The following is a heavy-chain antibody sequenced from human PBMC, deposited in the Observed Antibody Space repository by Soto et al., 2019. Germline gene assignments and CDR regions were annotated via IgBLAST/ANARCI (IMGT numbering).Heavy chain of an antibody. Sequence: GSLRLSCATSGFIPSDLAMNWVRQAPGKGLEWVSYISSSSSVIDYADSVKGRFTVSRDNARNSLYLQMNSLRAEDTAVYYCARDLSWGSNWYYYMDVWGKGTTVTV. CDR3: ARDLSWGSNWYYYMDV. CDR1: GFIPSDLA. J-gene: IGHJ6*03. CDR2: ISSSSSVI. V-gene: IGHV3-48*01. D-gene: IGHD7-27*01.